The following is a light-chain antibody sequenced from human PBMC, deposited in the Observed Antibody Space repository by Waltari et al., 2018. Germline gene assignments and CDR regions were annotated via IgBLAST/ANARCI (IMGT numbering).Light chain of an antibody. CDR3: QQRTDWLYT. J-gene: IGKJ2*01. V-gene: IGKV3-11*01. CDR2: DGN. CDR1: QSVATY. Sequence: EVVLTQSPGTLSLFPGERATLSSRASQSVATYLAWFQQKPGQAPRLLIYDGNKRATGIPSRFSGSGHGTAFTLTISSLEPEDFAVYYCQQRTDWLYTFGQGTKLEIK.